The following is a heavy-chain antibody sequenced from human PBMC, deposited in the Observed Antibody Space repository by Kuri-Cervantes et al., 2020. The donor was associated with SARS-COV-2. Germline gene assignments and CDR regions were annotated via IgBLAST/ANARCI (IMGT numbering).Heavy chain of an antibody. CDR1: GFTFTSYS. CDR2: ITRSGSTL. CDR3: ARDRGSDGGDLYFDY. V-gene: IGHV3-48*02. J-gene: IGHJ4*02. D-gene: IGHD1-26*01. Sequence: GESLKISCAASGFTFTSYSLNWVRQAPGKGLEWLSYITRSGSTLHYADSVKGRFTISRDNAKNLLFLQMNSLRDEDTAVYYCARDRGSDGGDLYFDYWSQGTLVTVSS.